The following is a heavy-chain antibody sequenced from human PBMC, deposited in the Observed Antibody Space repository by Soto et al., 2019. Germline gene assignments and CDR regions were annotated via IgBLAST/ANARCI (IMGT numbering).Heavy chain of an antibody. V-gene: IGHV3-66*01. CDR1: GFTVSRNS. D-gene: IGHD2-21*02. Sequence: GSLRLSCAASGFTVSRNSMSWVRQAPGKGLEWVSVFYYSGTTYYADSVKGRFTISRDNSKNTLYLQMNSLRAEDTAVYYCARGWSVTAIPGYFDYWGQGTLVTVSS. J-gene: IGHJ4*02. CDR2: FYYSGTT. CDR3: ARGWSVTAIPGYFDY.